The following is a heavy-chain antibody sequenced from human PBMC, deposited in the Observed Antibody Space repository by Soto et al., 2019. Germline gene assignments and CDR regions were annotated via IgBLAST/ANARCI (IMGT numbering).Heavy chain of an antibody. CDR3: ARAWGVVVPASNWFDP. D-gene: IGHD2-2*01. CDR1: GGTFSSYA. CDR2: IIPIFGTA. J-gene: IGHJ5*02. Sequence: GASVKVSCKASGGTFSSYAISWVRQAPGQGLEWMGGIIPIFGTANYAQKFQGRVTITADESTSTAYMELSSLRSEDTAVYYCARAWGVVVPASNWFDPWGQGTLVTVS. V-gene: IGHV1-69*13.